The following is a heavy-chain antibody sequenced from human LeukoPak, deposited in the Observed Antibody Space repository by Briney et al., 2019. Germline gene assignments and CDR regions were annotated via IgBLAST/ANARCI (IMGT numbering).Heavy chain of an antibody. CDR3: ARGAFQYWFDP. D-gene: IGHD2/OR15-2a*01. CDR1: GYTFTSYD. J-gene: IGHJ5*02. CDR2: ISAYNGNT. Sequence: GASVKVSCKASGYTFTSYDINWVRQATGQGLEWMGWISAYNGNTNYAQKLQGRVTMTTDTSTSTAYMELRSLRSDDTAVYYCARGAFQYWFDPWGQGTLVTVSS. V-gene: IGHV1-18*01.